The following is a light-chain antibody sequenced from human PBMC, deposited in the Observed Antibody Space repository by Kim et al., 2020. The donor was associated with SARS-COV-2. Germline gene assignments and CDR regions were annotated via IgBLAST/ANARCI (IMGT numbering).Light chain of an antibody. CDR3: QQRSNWPPGLT. J-gene: IGKJ4*01. CDR2: DAS. Sequence: PGERATLSGRASQSVSSYLAWYQQKPGQAPRLLIYDASNRATGIPARFSGSGSGTDFTLTISSLEPEDFAVYYCQQRSNWPPGLTFGGGTKVEIK. CDR1: QSVSSY. V-gene: IGKV3-11*01.